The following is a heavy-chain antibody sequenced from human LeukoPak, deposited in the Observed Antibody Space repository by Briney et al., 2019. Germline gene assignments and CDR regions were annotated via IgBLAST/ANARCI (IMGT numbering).Heavy chain of an antibody. J-gene: IGHJ6*02. D-gene: IGHD3-22*01. CDR1: GYTFTSYG. CDR3: ARSYDSSGYYGYYYYGMDV. Sequence: ASVNVSCKASGYTFTSYGISWVRQAPGQGLEWMGWISAYNGNTNYAQKLQGRVTMTTDTSTSTAYMELRSLRSDDTAVYYCARSYDSSGYYGYYYYGMDVWGQGTTVTVSS. CDR2: ISAYNGNT. V-gene: IGHV1-18*01.